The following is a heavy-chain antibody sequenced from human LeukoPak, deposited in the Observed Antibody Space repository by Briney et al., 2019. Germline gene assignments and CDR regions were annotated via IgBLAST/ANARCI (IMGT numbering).Heavy chain of an antibody. Sequence: RGASVKVSCKASGYTFTGYYMHWVRQAPGQGLEWMGWINPNSGGTNYAQKLQGRVTMTTDTSTSTAYMELRSLRSDDTAVYYCARGVAARLLEDYYYYYMDVWGKGTTVTVSS. J-gene: IGHJ6*03. D-gene: IGHD6-6*01. CDR3: ARGVAARLLEDYYYYYMDV. CDR1: GYTFTGYY. CDR2: INPNSGGT. V-gene: IGHV1-2*02.